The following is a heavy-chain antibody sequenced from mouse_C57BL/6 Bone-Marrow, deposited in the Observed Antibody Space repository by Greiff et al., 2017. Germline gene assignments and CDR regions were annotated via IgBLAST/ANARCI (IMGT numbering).Heavy chain of an antibody. J-gene: IGHJ2*01. CDR2: IDPENGDT. CDR1: GFNIKDDY. CDR3: TTGYYSFDY. Sequence: VQLQQSGAELVRPGASVKLSCTASGFNIKDDYMHWVKQRPEQGLEWIGWIDPENGDTEYASKFQGKATITADTSSNTAYLQLSSLTSEDTAVYYCTTGYYSFDYWGQGTTRTVSS. V-gene: IGHV14-4*01.